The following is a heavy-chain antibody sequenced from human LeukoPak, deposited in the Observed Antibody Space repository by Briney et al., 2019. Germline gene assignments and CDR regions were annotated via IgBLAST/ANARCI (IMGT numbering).Heavy chain of an antibody. J-gene: IGHJ5*02. CDR2: VSRFGGTT. D-gene: IGHD6-13*01. V-gene: IGHV3-23*01. CDR1: GFTFDSYA. CDR3: VKHVGSRWSNNRFDP. Sequence: GGSLRLSCAASGFTFDSYAMSWVRQAPGKGLEWVSAVSRFGGTTYYADSAKGRFTISRDNSNNTVYLQMNSLRVEDTALYYCVKHVGSRWSNNRFDPWGQGTLATVS.